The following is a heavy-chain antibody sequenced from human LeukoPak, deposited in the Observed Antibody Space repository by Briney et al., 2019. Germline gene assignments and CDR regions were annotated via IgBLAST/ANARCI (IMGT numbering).Heavy chain of an antibody. V-gene: IGHV3-30*02. CDR3: AKGGGSTSWYDSDY. J-gene: IGHJ4*02. Sequence: PGGSLRLSCAASGFTFSSSGMHWVRQAPGKGLEWVAFIPYDGSNEYYADSVKGRFTISRDNSKNTLYLQMISLRAEDTAVYYCAKGGGSTSWYDSDYWGQGTLVTVSS. CDR2: IPYDGSNE. CDR1: GFTFSSSG. D-gene: IGHD6-13*01.